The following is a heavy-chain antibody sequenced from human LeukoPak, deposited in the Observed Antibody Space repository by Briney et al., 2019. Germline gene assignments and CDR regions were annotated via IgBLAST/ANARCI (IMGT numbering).Heavy chain of an antibody. Sequence: SETLSLTCTVYGGSFSGYYWSWIRQPPGKGLEWIGEINHSGSTNYNPSLKSRVTISVDTSKNQFSLKLSSVTAADTAVYYCARDDFWSGSDYWGQGTLVTVSS. CDR3: ARDDFWSGSDY. CDR1: GGSFSGYY. CDR2: INHSGST. J-gene: IGHJ4*02. D-gene: IGHD3-3*01. V-gene: IGHV4-34*01.